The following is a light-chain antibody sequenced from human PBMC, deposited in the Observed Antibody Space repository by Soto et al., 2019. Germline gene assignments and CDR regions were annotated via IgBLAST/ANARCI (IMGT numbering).Light chain of an antibody. CDR2: GSS. Sequence: EIVMTQSPTTLLVSPGAMATPCFRASQSVGNNLAWYQQKPGQSPRLLIYGSSTWATGIPARFSGSGSGTEFTLTISSLQSEDFAVYFCQQYNNWPSFGQGTRLEI. J-gene: IGKJ5*01. V-gene: IGKV3-15*01. CDR3: QQYNNWPS. CDR1: QSVGNN.